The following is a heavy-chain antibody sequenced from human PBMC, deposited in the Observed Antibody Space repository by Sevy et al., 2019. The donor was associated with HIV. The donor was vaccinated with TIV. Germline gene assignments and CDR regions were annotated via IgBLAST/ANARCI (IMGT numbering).Heavy chain of an antibody. CDR3: AGENAWGRGYS. D-gene: IGHD1-26*01. Sequence: SETLSLPCTVSGGSITSLYWNWIRQPPGKGLEWIANIYYNGHINYNPSRKSRVTLSLDTSKNQFSLRLSSVTAADTAMYYCAGENAWGRGYSWGQGTLVTVSS. CDR2: IYYNGHI. CDR1: GGSITSLY. V-gene: IGHV4-59*08. J-gene: IGHJ4*02.